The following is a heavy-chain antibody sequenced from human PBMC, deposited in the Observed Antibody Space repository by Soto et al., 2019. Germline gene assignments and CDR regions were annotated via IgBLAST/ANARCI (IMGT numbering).Heavy chain of an antibody. CDR1: GFSLRTRGVG. Sequence: QITLKESGPTLVKPTQTLTLTCTFSGFSLRTRGVGVGWIRQPPGKALEWLALIYWDDGKRYIPSLKSRLTITEDTSKNQVVLIMTNMYPVDTATYYCAHLITGGFYFDYWGQGTLVTITS. J-gene: IGHJ4*02. CDR3: AHLITGGFYFDY. V-gene: IGHV2-5*02. D-gene: IGHD3-16*01. CDR2: IYWDDGK.